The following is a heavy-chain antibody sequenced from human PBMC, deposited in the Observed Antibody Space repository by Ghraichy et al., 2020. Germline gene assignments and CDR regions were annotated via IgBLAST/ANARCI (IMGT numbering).Heavy chain of an antibody. J-gene: IGHJ6*03. D-gene: IGHD6-19*01. CDR2: IIPILGIA. CDR3: ARNVRGSGWYEDYYYYMDV. V-gene: IGHV1-69*02. Sequence: SVKVSCKASGGTFSSYTISWVRQAPGQGLEWMGRIIPILGIANYAQKFQGRVTITADKSTSTAYMELSSLRSEDTAVYYCARNVRGSGWYEDYYYYMDVWGKGTTVTVSS. CDR1: GGTFSSYT.